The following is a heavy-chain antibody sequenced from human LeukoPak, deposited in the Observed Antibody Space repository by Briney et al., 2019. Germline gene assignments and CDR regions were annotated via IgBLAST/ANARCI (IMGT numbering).Heavy chain of an antibody. D-gene: IGHD5-18*01. CDR2: ISSSGSII. Sequence: PGGSLRLSCTASRFSFSDYYMSWIRQAPGKGLEWLSYISSSGSIIYYADSMKGRFTISRDNAKNSLYLQMNSLRAEDTAVYYCARTHTYGPDDYFDYWGQGTLVTVSS. CDR3: ARTHTYGPDDYFDY. J-gene: IGHJ4*02. V-gene: IGHV3-11*04. CDR1: RFSFSDYY.